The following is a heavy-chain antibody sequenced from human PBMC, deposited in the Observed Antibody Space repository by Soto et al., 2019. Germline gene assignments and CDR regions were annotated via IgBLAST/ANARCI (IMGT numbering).Heavy chain of an antibody. Sequence: QVQLVQSGAEVKKPGASVKVSCKASGYTFTGYYMHWVRQAPGQGLEWMGWINPNSGGTNYAQKFKGWVTMTRDTSISTAYMELSRLRSDDTAVYYCARAAAPSANYYYYYMDVWGKGTTVTVSS. CDR1: GYTFTGYY. CDR2: INPNSGGT. V-gene: IGHV1-2*04. J-gene: IGHJ6*03. CDR3: ARAAAPSANYYYYYMDV. D-gene: IGHD6-13*01.